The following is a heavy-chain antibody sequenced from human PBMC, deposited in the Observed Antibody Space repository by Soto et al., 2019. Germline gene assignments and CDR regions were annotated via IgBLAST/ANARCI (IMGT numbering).Heavy chain of an antibody. CDR2: IYRDGRT. CDR1: GFTVSISY. J-gene: IGHJ4*02. CDR3: ARDGGWLQFDF. Sequence: GGSLILSCAASGFTVSISYMSWVRQAPGKGLEWVSTIYRDGRTFYADSVEGRFTISRGNAKNSLYLQMNSLRDEDTAVYYCARDGGWLQFDFWGQGTLVTVSS. D-gene: IGHD5-12*01. V-gene: IGHV3-53*01.